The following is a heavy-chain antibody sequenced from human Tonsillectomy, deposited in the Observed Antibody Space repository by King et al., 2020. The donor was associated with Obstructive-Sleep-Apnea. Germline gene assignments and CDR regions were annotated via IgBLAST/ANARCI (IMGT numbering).Heavy chain of an antibody. J-gene: IGHJ4*02. CDR3: AENNDYGDQLAY. Sequence: VQLVESGGGLVKPGGSLRLSCAASGFTFSNYNMNWVRQAPGKGLEWVSSITSTGTYIYYADSVRGRFTLSRDNAKNSLYLQMNSLRADDTAGYYCAENNDYGDQLAYWGQGTLVTVSS. D-gene: IGHD4-17*01. CDR2: ITSTGTYI. CDR1: GFTFSNYN. V-gene: IGHV3-21*01.